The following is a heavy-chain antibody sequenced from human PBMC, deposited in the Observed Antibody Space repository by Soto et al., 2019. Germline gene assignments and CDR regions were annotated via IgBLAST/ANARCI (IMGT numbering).Heavy chain of an antibody. Sequence: ASVKVSCKASGYTFTTYGMSWVRQAPGQGLDWMGWVSTYNGNTKYAERLQGRVTMTTDTTTSTAYMELRSLRSDDTAVYYCARGPTDYYDNSGNYFLDYWGQGTLVTVSS. CDR1: GYTFTTYG. J-gene: IGHJ4*02. D-gene: IGHD3-22*01. CDR3: ARGPTDYYDNSGNYFLDY. CDR2: VSTYNGNT. V-gene: IGHV1-18*01.